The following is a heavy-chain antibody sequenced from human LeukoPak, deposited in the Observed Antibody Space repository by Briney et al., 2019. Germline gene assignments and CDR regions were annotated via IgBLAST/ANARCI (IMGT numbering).Heavy chain of an antibody. CDR2: IKQDGSEK. V-gene: IGHV3-7*01. J-gene: IGHJ4*02. CDR1: GFTFSTYW. Sequence: GGSLRLSCAASGFTFSTYWMSWVRQAPGKGMEWVASIKQDGSEKYYVDSVKGRFTISRDNAKNSVYLQMASLRAEDTAVYYCATPGSGIWCFDYWGQGTLLTVSS. CDR3: ATPGSGIWCFDY. D-gene: IGHD6-13*01.